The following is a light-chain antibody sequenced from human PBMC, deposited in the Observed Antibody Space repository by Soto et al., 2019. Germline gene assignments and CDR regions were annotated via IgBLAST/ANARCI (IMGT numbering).Light chain of an antibody. J-gene: IGKJ5*01. CDR1: QTVSSY. CDR2: GAS. CDR3: QQYGTSPIT. Sequence: ENVLTQSPGTLSLSPGERATLSCRASQTVSSYLTWYQQRPGQAPRLLISGASRRAIGIPDRFSGSGSGTDFTLTISRLEPEDFALYYCQQYGTSPITFGQGTRLEIK. V-gene: IGKV3-20*01.